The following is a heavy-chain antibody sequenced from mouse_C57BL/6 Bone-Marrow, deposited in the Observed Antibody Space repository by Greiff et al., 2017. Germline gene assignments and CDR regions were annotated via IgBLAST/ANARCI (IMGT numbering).Heavy chain of an antibody. CDR3: TSGAFGPYWYFDV. Sequence: EVQLQQSGTVLARPGASVKMSCKTSGYTFTSYWMHWVKQRPGQGLEWIGAIYPGNSDTSYNQKFKGKAKLTAVTSASTAYMELSSLTNEDSAVYYCTSGAFGPYWYFDVWGTGTTVTVSS. CDR2: IYPGNSDT. CDR1: GYTFTSYW. J-gene: IGHJ1*03. V-gene: IGHV1-5*01.